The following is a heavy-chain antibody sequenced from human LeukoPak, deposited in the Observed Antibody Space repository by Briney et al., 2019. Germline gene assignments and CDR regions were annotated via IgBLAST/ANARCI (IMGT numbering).Heavy chain of an antibody. CDR3: ARAAGVNYYYGMDV. V-gene: IGHV3-30-3*01. Sequence: PGGSLRLSCAASGFTFSSYWMHWVRQAPGKGLEWVAVISYDGSNKYYADSVKGRFTISRDNSKNTLYLQMNSLRAEDTAVYYCARAAGVNYYYGMDVWGQGTTVTVSS. CDR2: ISYDGSNK. D-gene: IGHD6-13*01. J-gene: IGHJ6*02. CDR1: GFTFSSYW.